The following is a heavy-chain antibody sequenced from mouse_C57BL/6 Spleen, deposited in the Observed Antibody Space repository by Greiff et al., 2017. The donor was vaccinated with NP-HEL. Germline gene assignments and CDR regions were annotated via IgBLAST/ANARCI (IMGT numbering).Heavy chain of an antibody. J-gene: IGHJ3*01. V-gene: IGHV1-9*01. CDR1: GYTFTGYW. CDR3: ARSAYYYGSSYDWFAY. CDR2: ILPGSGST. Sequence: VQLQESGAELMKPGASVKLSCKATGYTFTGYWIEWVKQRPGHGLEWIGEILPGSGSTNYNEKFKGKATFTADTSSNTAYMQLSSLTTEDSAIYYCARSAYYYGSSYDWFAYWGQGTLVTVSA. D-gene: IGHD1-1*01.